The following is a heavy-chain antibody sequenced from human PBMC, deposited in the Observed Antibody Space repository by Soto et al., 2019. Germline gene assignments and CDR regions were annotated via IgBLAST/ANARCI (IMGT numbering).Heavy chain of an antibody. Sequence: PSETLSLTCTVSGGSVSSGSYYWSWIRQPPGKGLEWIGYIYYSGSSNYNPSLKSRVTISVDTSKNQFSLKLRSVTAADTAVYYCARRDTAMVTWFDYWGQGTLVTVSS. CDR3: ARRDTAMVTWFDY. D-gene: IGHD5-18*01. CDR2: IYYSGSS. J-gene: IGHJ4*02. CDR1: GGSVSSGSYY. V-gene: IGHV4-61*01.